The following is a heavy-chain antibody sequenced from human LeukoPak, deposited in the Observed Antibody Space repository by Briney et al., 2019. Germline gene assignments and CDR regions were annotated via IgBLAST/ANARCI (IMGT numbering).Heavy chain of an antibody. CDR3: AKGAPHGGWAS. CDR2: ISGSVATT. J-gene: IGHJ5*02. D-gene: IGHD6-19*01. Sequence: QPGGSLRLSCAASGFTFSNFAMSWVRQTPGQGLKWVSAISGSVATTYYADSVKGRFTISRDNSKNTLFLQMNNLRAEDTAVYYCAKGAPHGGWASWGQGALVTVSS. CDR1: GFTFSNFA. V-gene: IGHV3-23*01.